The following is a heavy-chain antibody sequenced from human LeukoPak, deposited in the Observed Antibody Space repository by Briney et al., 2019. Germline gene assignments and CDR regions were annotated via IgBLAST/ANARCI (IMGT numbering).Heavy chain of an antibody. D-gene: IGHD5-18*01. J-gene: IGHJ5*02. CDR1: GGTFSSYA. Sequence: SVKVSCKASGGTFSSYAISWVRQAPGQGLEWMGGIIPIFGTANYAQKFQGRVTITADESTSTAYMELSSLRSEDTAVYYCARDLDTASPPFDPWGQGTLVTVSS. CDR2: IIPIFGTA. V-gene: IGHV1-69*13. CDR3: ARDLDTASPPFDP.